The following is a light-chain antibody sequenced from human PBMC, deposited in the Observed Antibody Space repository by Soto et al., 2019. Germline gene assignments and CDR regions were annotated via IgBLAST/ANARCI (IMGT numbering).Light chain of an antibody. J-gene: IGLJ2*01. CDR3: NSYTSSSAVV. CDR1: RDDIGAYDY. Sequence: QSVLAQPASVSGSPGQSITISCAGTRDDIGAYDYVSWYQQHPGNAPKLLVYEVTNRPSGVSDRFSGSKSGNTASLTISGLQAEDEADYYYNSYTSSSAVVFGGGTKVTVL. V-gene: IGLV2-14*01. CDR2: EVT.